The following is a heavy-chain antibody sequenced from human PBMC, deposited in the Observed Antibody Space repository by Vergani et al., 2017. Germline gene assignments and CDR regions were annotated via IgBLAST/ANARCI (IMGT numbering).Heavy chain of an antibody. CDR2: INPSGGHT. Sequence: QVQVVQSGAEVKKSGASVKVSCKTSGYTFSNNYMHWVRQAPGQGLEWMGIINPSGGHTNYAQKFQGRVTMTRDTSTSTVYMGLSSLRSEDTAIYYCARGDYGILTGYRYWGQGTLVTVSA. CDR1: GYTFSNNY. V-gene: IGHV1-46*03. D-gene: IGHD3-9*01. CDR3: ARGDYGILTGYRY. J-gene: IGHJ4*02.